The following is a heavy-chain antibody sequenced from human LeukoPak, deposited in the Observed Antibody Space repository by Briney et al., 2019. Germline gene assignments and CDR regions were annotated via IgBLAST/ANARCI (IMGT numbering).Heavy chain of an antibody. V-gene: IGHV1-69*05. J-gene: IGHJ5*02. Sequence: SVKVSCKASGGTFSSYAISWVRQAPGQGLEWMGRIIPIFDTTNYAQNFQGRVRISTDESTSTAYMEVSSLRSEDTAVYYCARDAPPVVRGVIRWFDPWGQGTLVIVSS. D-gene: IGHD3-10*01. CDR1: GGTFSSYA. CDR2: IIPIFDTT. CDR3: ARDAPPVVRGVIRWFDP.